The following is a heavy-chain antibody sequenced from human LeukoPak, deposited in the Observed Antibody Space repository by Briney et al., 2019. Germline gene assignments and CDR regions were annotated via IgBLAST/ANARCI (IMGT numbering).Heavy chain of an antibody. V-gene: IGHV4-4*02. D-gene: IGHD5-12*01. CDR3: ARDGYSGNDGL. Sequence: PSGTLSLTCAVSGGSISSSHWWSWVRQPPGKGLEWIGEIYHSGSTNYIPSLKSRLTISVDTSKNQFSLRLSSVTAADTAVYYCARDGYSGNDGLWGQGTLVTVSS. CDR2: IYHSGST. J-gene: IGHJ4*02. CDR1: GGSISSSHW.